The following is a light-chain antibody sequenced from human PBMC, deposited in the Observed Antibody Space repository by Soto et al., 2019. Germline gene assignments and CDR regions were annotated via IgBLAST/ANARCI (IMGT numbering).Light chain of an antibody. CDR1: SSNIGSNT. CDR2: SNN. J-gene: IGLJ1*01. CDR3: AAWDDSLNAFYV. V-gene: IGLV1-44*01. Sequence: QSVLTQPPSASGTPGQRVTISCSGSSSNIGSNTVNWYQQLPGTAPKLLIYSNNQRPSGVPDRLSGSKSGTSASLAISGLQSDDEADYYCAAWDDSLNAFYVFGTGTKLTVL.